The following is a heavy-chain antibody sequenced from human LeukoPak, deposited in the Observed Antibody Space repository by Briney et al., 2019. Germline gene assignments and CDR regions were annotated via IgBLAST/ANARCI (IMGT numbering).Heavy chain of an antibody. D-gene: IGHD6-13*01. J-gene: IGHJ1*01. CDR2: ISYDGSNK. Sequence: GRSLRLSCAASGFTLSSYGMHWVRQAPGKGLEWVAVISYDGSNKYYADSVKGRFTISRDNSKNTLYLQMNSLRAEDTAVYYCAKDAGVSSWYVFHHWGQGTLVTVSS. V-gene: IGHV3-30*18. CDR1: GFTLSSYG. CDR3: AKDAGVSSWYVFHH.